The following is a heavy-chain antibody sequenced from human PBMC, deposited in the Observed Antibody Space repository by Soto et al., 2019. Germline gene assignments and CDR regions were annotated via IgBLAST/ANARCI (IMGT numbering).Heavy chain of an antibody. Sequence: QLQLQEPAPGLVKPSETLSLTCTVSGGSISISSYNWGWIRQPPGKGLEGIGSIYYSGSTYYNPSLKSRVTISVDTSKNQFSLKLSSVTAADTAVYYCAARQSDDIYAVQIIDYWGQGTLVTVSS. CDR3: AARQSDDIYAVQIIDY. D-gene: IGHD2-2*01. CDR2: IYYSGST. CDR1: GGSISISSYN. V-gene: IGHV4-39*01. J-gene: IGHJ4*02.